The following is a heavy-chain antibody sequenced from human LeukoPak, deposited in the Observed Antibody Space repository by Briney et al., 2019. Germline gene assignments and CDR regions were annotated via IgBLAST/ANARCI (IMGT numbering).Heavy chain of an antibody. CDR1: GFTFSSYG. CDR3: ARASGSFDY. V-gene: IGHV3-33*01. J-gene: IGHJ4*02. Sequence: GRSRRLSCEASGFTFSSYGIHWVRQPPGKGLEWVAVIWSDGSNKYYADSVKGRFTISRDNSKDTLYLQLNSLRAEDTAVYYCARASGSFDYWGQGTLVSVSS. D-gene: IGHD1-26*01. CDR2: IWSDGSNK.